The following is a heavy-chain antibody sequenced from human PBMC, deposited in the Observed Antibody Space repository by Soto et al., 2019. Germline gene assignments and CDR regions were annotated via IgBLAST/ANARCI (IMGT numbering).Heavy chain of an antibody. Sequence: PGGSLRLSCAASGFTFSSYAMHWVRQAPGKGLEWVAVISYDGSNKYYADSVKGRFTISRDNSKNTLYLQMNSLRAEDTAVYYFARDNYTGDSLTVKVLYYFDYWGQGTLVTVSS. CDR3: ARDNYTGDSLTVKVLYYFDY. J-gene: IGHJ4*02. CDR2: ISYDGSNK. V-gene: IGHV3-30-3*01. CDR1: GFTFSSYA. D-gene: IGHD3-9*01.